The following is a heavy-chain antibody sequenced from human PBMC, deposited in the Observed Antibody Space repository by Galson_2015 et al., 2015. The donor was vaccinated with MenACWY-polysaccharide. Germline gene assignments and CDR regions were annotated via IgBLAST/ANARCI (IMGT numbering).Heavy chain of an antibody. CDR3: AKDLERNYYYYGMDV. J-gene: IGHJ6*02. CDR2: ISYDGSNK. V-gene: IGHV3-30*18. Sequence: SLRLSCAASGFTFSSYGMHWVRQAPGKGLEWVAVISYDGSNKYYADSVKGRFTISRDNSKNTLYPQMNSLRAEDTAVYYCAKDLERNYYYYGMDVWGQGTTVTVSS. CDR1: GFTFSSYG.